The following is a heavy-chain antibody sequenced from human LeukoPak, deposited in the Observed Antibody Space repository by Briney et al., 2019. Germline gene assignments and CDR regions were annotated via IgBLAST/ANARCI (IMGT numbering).Heavy chain of an antibody. V-gene: IGHV4-39*01. CDR1: GGSISSSSYY. J-gene: IGHJ5*02. D-gene: IGHD3-22*01. CDR3: AGYYYYDSSGYLSSPPVFT. CDR2: IYYSGST. Sequence: SETLSLTCTVSGGSISSSSYYWGWIRQPPGKGLEWIGSIYYSGSTYYNPSLKSRVTISVDTSKNQFSLKLSSVTAADTAVYYCAGYYYYDSSGYLSSPPVFTWGQGTLDTVSS.